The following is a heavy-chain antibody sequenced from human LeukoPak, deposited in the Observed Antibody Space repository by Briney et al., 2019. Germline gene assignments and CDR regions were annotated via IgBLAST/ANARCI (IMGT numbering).Heavy chain of an antibody. CDR2: MNPNSGNT. J-gene: IGHJ6*03. V-gene: IGHV1-8*01. CDR1: GYTFTSYD. Sequence: ASVKVSCKASGYTFTSYDINWVRQATGQGLEWMGWMNPNSGNTGYAQKFQGRVTMTRNTSISTAYMELSSLRSEDTAVYYCAKGVGATTGPYYYYMDVWGKGTTVTISS. CDR3: AKGVGATTGPYYYYMDV. D-gene: IGHD1-26*01.